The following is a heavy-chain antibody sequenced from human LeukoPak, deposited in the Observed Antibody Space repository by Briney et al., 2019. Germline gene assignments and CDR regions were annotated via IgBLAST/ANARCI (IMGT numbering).Heavy chain of an antibody. V-gene: IGHV3-66*02. CDR2: IYSGGST. Sequence: PGGSLRLSCAASGFTVSSNYMSWVRQAPGKGLEWVSVIYSGGSTYYADSVKGRFTISRDNSKNTLYLQMNSLRAEDTAVYYCAKVFVRYYDSHYAFDIWGQGTMVTVSS. CDR1: GFTVSSNY. J-gene: IGHJ3*02. CDR3: AKVFVRYYDSHYAFDI. D-gene: IGHD3-22*01.